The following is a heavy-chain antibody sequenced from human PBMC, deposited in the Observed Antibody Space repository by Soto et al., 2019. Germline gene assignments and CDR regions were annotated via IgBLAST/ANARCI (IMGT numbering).Heavy chain of an antibody. CDR2: IYYSGST. V-gene: IGHV4-30-4*01. Sequence: SETLSLTCTVSGDSISSGDNYWSWIRQPPGKGLEWLGYIYYSGSTYYNPSLKSRVTISIDTYKNQFSLKLSSVTAADTAVYYCVRYCSDTSCYTDYGRDVWGQGTTVTVSS. D-gene: IGHD2-2*02. J-gene: IGHJ6*02. CDR3: VRYCSDTSCYTDYGRDV. CDR1: GDSISSGDNY.